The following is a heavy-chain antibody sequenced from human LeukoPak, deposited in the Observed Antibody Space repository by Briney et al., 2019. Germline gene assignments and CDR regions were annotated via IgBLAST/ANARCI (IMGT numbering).Heavy chain of an antibody. CDR1: GYTLTELS. CDR3: ATAGHYYGSGSYYRFDY. D-gene: IGHD3-10*01. V-gene: IGHV1-24*01. Sequence: ASVNVSCEVSGYTLTELSVHCVRQARGKGLEGVGGFDPEDGETIYAQKFQGRVTMTEDTSTDTAYMELSSLRSEDTAVYYCATAGHYYGSGSYYRFDYWGQGTLVTVSS. CDR2: FDPEDGET. J-gene: IGHJ4*02.